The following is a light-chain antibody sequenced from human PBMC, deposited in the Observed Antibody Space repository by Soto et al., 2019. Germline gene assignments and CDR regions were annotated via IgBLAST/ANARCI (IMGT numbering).Light chain of an antibody. CDR2: DAS. CDR1: QNVNNY. CDR3: QQRYDWPLT. V-gene: IGKV3-11*01. J-gene: IGKJ4*01. Sequence: EIVLTQSPATLSSSPGERATLSCRASQNVNNYLAWYQQRPGQAPRLVIYDASNRATGIPARFSGSGSGTDFTLTIRSLEPEDFAVYYCQQRYDWPLTFGGGTKVEIK.